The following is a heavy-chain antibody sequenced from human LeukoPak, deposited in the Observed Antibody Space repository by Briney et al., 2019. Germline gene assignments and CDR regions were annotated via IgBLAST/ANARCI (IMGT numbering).Heavy chain of an antibody. J-gene: IGHJ3*02. CDR2: IYYSGST. D-gene: IGHD3-22*01. CDR1: GGSISSGDYY. V-gene: IGHV4-30-4*01. CDR3: ARVAMGRRRNYYDSSGPLKGSFDI. Sequence: ASQTLSLTCTVSGGSISSGDYYWSWIRQPPGKGLEWIGYIYYSGSTYYNPSLKSRVTISVDTSKNQFSLKLSSVTAADTAVYYCARVAMGRRRNYYDSSGPLKGSFDIWGQGTMVTVSS.